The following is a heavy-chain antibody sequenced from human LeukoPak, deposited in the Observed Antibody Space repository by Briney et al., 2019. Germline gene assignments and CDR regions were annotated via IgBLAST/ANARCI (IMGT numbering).Heavy chain of an antibody. J-gene: IGHJ5*02. CDR1: GGTLSSYA. CDR3: ARGGLDSWFDP. Sequence: ASVKVSCKASGGTLSSYAISWVRQAPGQGVEWMGRIIPILGITNYVQKFQGRLTITADKSTSTAYMELSSLRSEDTAVYYCARGGLDSWFDPWGQGTLVTVSS. V-gene: IGHV1-69*04. CDR2: IIPILGIT. D-gene: IGHD2-2*03.